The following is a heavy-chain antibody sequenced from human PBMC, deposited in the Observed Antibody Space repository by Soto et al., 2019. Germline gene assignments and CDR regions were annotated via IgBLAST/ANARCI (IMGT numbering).Heavy chain of an antibody. Sequence: ASVKVSCKASGFTFTSSAVQWVRQARGQRLEWIGWIVVGSGNTNYAQKFQERVTITRDMSTSTAYMELSSLRSEDTAVYYCARPKGSYSSGYYYFDYWGQGTLVTVSS. J-gene: IGHJ4*02. V-gene: IGHV1-58*01. CDR2: IVVGSGNT. CDR1: GFTFTSSA. D-gene: IGHD6-19*01. CDR3: ARPKGSYSSGYYYFDY.